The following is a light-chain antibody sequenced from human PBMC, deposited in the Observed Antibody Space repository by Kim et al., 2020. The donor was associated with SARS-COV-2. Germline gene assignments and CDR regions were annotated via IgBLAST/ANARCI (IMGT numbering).Light chain of an antibody. CDR1: QGISSY. CDR2: AAS. J-gene: IGKJ2*01. V-gene: IGKV1-8*01. Sequence: AIRMTQSPSSFSASTGDRVTITCRASQGISSYLAWYQQKPGKAPKLLIYAASTLQSGVPSRFSGSGSGTDFTLTISCLQSEDFPTYYCQQYYSYPLTFGQGTKLEI. CDR3: QQYYSYPLT.